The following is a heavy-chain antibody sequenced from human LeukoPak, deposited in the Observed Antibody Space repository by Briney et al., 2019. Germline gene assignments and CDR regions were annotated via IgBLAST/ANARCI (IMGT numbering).Heavy chain of an antibody. CDR1: GYTFTGYY. V-gene: IGHV1-2*02. J-gene: IGHJ3*02. Sequence: GASEKVSRKASGYTFTGYYMHWVRQAPGQGLEWMGWINPNSGGTNYAQKFQGRVTMTRDTSISTAYMELSRLRSDDTAVYYCARNRVGATHWDAFDIWGQGTMVTVSS. D-gene: IGHD1-26*01. CDR2: INPNSGGT. CDR3: ARNRVGATHWDAFDI.